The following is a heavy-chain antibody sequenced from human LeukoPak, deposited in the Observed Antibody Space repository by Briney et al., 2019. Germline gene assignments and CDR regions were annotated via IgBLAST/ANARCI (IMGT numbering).Heavy chain of an antibody. CDR1: GYTFTGYY. CDR3: ARARSGSSTRLAGWFDP. CDR2: INPNSGGT. D-gene: IGHD2-2*01. Sequence: ASVKVSCKASGYTFTGYYMHWVRQAPGLGLEWMGWINPNSGGTNYAQKFQGRVTMTRDTSISTAYMELSRLRSDDTAVYYCARARSGSSTRLAGWFDPWGQGTLVTVSS. J-gene: IGHJ5*02. V-gene: IGHV1-2*02.